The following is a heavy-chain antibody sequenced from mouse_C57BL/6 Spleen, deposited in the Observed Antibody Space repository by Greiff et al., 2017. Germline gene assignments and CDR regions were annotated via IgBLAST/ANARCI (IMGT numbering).Heavy chain of an antibody. V-gene: IGHV3-6*01. CDR3: ARAWGGGNFDY. CDR2: ISYDGSN. J-gene: IGHJ2*01. Sequence: EVQLQESGPGLVKPSQSLSLTCSVTGYSITSGYYWNWIRQFPGNKLEWMGYISYDGSNNYNPSLKNRISITRDTSKNQFFLKLNSVTTEDTATYYCARAWGGGNFDYWGQGTTLTVSS. CDR1: GYSITSGYY.